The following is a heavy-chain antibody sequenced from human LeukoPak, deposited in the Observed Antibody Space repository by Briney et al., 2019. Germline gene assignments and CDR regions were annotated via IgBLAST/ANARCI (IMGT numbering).Heavy chain of an antibody. J-gene: IGHJ3*02. Sequence: GESLKISCKGSGYSFTSYWIGWVRQMLGKGLEWMGIIYPGDSDTRYSPSFQGQVTISADKSISTAYLQWSSLKASDTAMYYCARPLSLTYYDFWSGYESDAFDIWGQGTMVTVSS. CDR3: ARPLSLTYYDFWSGYESDAFDI. V-gene: IGHV5-51*01. CDR1: GYSFTSYW. CDR2: IYPGDSDT. D-gene: IGHD3-3*01.